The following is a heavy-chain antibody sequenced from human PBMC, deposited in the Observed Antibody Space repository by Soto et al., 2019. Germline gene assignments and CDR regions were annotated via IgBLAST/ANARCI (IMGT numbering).Heavy chain of an antibody. CDR2: IYYSGST. CDR3: ARPVLELITIFGVVISSWFDP. CDR1: GGSISSSSYY. Sequence: QLQLQESGPGLVKPSETLSLTCTVSGGSISSSSYYWGWIRQPPGKGLEWIGSIYYSGSTYYNPSLRRRVTISVDTSKNQFSLKLSSVSAADTAVYYCARPVLELITIFGVVISSWFDPWGQGTLVTVSS. V-gene: IGHV4-39*01. J-gene: IGHJ5*02. D-gene: IGHD3-3*01.